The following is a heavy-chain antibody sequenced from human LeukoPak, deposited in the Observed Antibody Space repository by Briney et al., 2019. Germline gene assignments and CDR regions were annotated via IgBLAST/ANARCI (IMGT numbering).Heavy chain of an antibody. D-gene: IGHD3-3*01. CDR2: IYYSGRT. CDR1: GGSISRSSYN. CDR3: ARIITYYDFSCWFDP. J-gene: IGHJ5*02. V-gene: IGHV4-39*01. Sequence: PSETLSLTCSASGGSISRSSYNWGWIRQPPGKGLEWNGSIYYSGRTYYNPSLKSRVTISVDTSKNQFSLKLSSVTAADTAVYYCARIITYYDFSCWFDPWGQGTLVTVSS.